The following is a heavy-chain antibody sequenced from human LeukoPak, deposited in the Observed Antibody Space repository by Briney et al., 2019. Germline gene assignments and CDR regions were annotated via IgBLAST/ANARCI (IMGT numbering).Heavy chain of an antibody. Sequence: GGSLRLSCTASGFTFSTYWINWVRQSPGKGLVWVALINGDGSTTTHADSVKGRFTISRDNAKNTAYLQMDSLRAEDTGVYYCARSNQADDYWGQGTLVTVSS. J-gene: IGHJ4*02. V-gene: IGHV3-74*03. CDR1: GFTFSTYW. CDR3: ARSNQADDY. CDR2: INGDGSTT. D-gene: IGHD1-14*01.